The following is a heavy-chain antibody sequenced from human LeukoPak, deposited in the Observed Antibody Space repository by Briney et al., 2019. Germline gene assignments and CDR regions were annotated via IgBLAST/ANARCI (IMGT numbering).Heavy chain of an antibody. J-gene: IGHJ4*02. CDR3: TTARYYYDSSGYYLDY. CDR1: GFTFSSYA. D-gene: IGHD3-22*01. Sequence: PGGSLRLSCAASGFTFSSYAMTWVRQAPGKGLEWVAVIWYDGSNKYYADSVKGRFTISRDNSKNTLYLQMNSLRAEDTAVYYCTTARYYYDSSGYYLDYWGQGTLVTVSS. V-gene: IGHV3-33*08. CDR2: IWYDGSNK.